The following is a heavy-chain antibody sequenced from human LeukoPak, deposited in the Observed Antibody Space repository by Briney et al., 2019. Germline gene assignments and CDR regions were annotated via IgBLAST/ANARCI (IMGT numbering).Heavy chain of an antibody. CDR3: ARDLSADGDYYFDY. V-gene: IGHV3-48*01. D-gene: IGHD2/OR15-2a*01. CDR2: ISSSSSTI. J-gene: IGHJ4*02. Sequence: GGSLRLSCAASGFTFSIYNMNWVRQAPGKGLEWVSYISSSSSTIYYADSVKGRFTISRDNAKNSLNLQMNSLRAEDTAVYYCARDLSADGDYYFDYWGQGTLVTVSS. CDR1: GFTFSIYN.